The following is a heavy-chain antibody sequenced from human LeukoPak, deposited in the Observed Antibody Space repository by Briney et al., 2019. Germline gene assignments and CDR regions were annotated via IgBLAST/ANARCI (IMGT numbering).Heavy chain of an antibody. Sequence: GGSLRLSCAASGFTVSSNYMSWVRQAPGKGLEWVSVIYSGGSTYYADSVKGRFTISRDNSKNTLYLQMNSLRAEDTAVYYCARDPYDILTGWYYGMDVWGKGTTVTVSS. CDR1: GFTVSSNY. CDR3: ARDPYDILTGWYYGMDV. D-gene: IGHD3-9*01. V-gene: IGHV3-53*01. CDR2: IYSGGST. J-gene: IGHJ6*04.